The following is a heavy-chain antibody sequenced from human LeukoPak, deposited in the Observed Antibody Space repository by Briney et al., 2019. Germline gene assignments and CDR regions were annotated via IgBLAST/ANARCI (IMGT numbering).Heavy chain of an antibody. V-gene: IGHV3-9*01. D-gene: IGHD1-14*01. CDR3: STSRPDRFLDS. CDR2: INWNSVHI. CDR1: GFTFDDYA. Sequence: GGSLRLSCAASGFTFDDYAMHWVRQVPGKGLEWVSGINWNSVHIGYADSVRGRFTISRDNAQRSVYLQIFSLRPEDTALYYCSTSRPDRFLDSWGQGTLVTVST. J-gene: IGHJ4*02.